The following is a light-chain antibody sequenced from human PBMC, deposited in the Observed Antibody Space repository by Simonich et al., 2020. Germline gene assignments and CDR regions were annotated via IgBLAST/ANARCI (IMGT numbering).Light chain of an antibody. Sequence: QLVLTQSPSASASLGASVTLTCPLSSGHSSYAIAWHQQQPEKGPRYLMKLHSDGSHSKGDGIPDRVSGSSSGAERYLTISSLQAEDEADYYCQTWGTGIQVFGGGTKLTVL. J-gene: IGLJ3*02. V-gene: IGLV4-69*01. CDR3: QTWGTGIQV. CDR2: LHSDGSH. CDR1: SGHSSYA.